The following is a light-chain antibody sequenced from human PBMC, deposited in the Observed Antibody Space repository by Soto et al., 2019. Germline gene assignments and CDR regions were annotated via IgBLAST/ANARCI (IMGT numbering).Light chain of an antibody. CDR3: QQSYSTPPT. Sequence: DIQITQCPSSLSASVGDRVPITCRASQSISSYLNWYQQKPGKAPKLLIYAASSLQSGVPSRFSGSGSGTDFTLTISSLQPEDFATYYCQQSYSTPPTFGQGTKVDIK. V-gene: IGKV1-39*01. J-gene: IGKJ1*01. CDR1: QSISSY. CDR2: AAS.